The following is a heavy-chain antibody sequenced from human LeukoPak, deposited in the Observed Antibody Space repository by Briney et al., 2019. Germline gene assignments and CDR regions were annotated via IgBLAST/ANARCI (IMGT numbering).Heavy chain of an antibody. D-gene: IGHD5-12*01. J-gene: IGHJ4*02. Sequence: PGGSLRLSCAASGFTFISYAMHWVRQAPGKGLEGVAVISYDGSNKYYADSVKGRFTISRDNSKNTLYLQMNSLRAEDTAVYYCARVVQRGGYDSPFDYWGQGTLVTVSS. CDR1: GFTFISYA. CDR2: ISYDGSNK. CDR3: ARVVQRGGYDSPFDY. V-gene: IGHV3-30-3*01.